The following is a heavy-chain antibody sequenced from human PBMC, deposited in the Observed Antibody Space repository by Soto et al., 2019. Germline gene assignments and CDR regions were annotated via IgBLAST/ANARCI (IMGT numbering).Heavy chain of an antibody. CDR1: GGTFSNFA. CDR2: IIPIDATV. J-gene: IGHJ6*01. CDR3: ATDLLGFGYTYGDV. D-gene: IGHD3-10*01. V-gene: IGHV1-69*12. Sequence: QVQLVQSGAEVKKPGTSVKVSCKASGGTFSNFALISWVRQAPGQGLEWMGGIIPIDATVNYAQKFQRRITLTADESTTTAYMVLGSLSSEVTAGYYCATDLLGFGYTYGDVWGQGTTVTVSS.